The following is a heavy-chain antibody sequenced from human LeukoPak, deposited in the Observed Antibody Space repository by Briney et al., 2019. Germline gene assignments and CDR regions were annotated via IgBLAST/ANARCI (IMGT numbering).Heavy chain of an antibody. V-gene: IGHV4-61*03. Sequence: SETLSLTCTLSVASISIRTYYWTWSSQSPGGGLEWIGYIYDIGTTHSNPSLKSRITISIDTSNNNFSLRLSSLSAPDTALYFCAIGQDDYRSGGQSWFDPWGQGTLVTVSS. CDR1: VASISIRTYY. D-gene: IGHD3-10*01. J-gene: IGHJ5*02. CDR3: AIGQDDYRSGGQSWFDP. CDR2: IYDIGTT.